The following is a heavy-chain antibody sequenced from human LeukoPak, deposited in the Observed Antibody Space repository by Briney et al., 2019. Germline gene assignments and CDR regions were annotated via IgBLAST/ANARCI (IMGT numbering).Heavy chain of an antibody. CDR3: ARDHRWGFDY. V-gene: IGHV3-48*01. Sequence: GGSLRLSCAASGFTFSTYSINWVRQAPGKGLEWVSYIRSRDRTIYYADSVKGRFTISTDNAENSLYLQMNSLRTEDTAVYYCARDHRWGFDYWGRGTLVTVSS. CDR2: IRSRDRTI. J-gene: IGHJ4*02. CDR1: GFTFSTYS. D-gene: IGHD7-27*01.